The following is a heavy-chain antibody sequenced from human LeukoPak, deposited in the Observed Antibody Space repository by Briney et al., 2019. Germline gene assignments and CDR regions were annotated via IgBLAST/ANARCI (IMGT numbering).Heavy chain of an antibody. J-gene: IGHJ4*02. D-gene: IGHD2-8*01. CDR2: ISGSGGST. V-gene: IGHV3-23*01. CDR3: AKILMVYPSDY. Sequence: GGSLRLLCAPSGFTFSSYPMSWVRHAPGKGLEWVASISGSGGSTYYADSVKGRFTISRDNSKNTLYLQMNSLRAEDTAVYYCAKILMVYPSDYWGQGTLVTVSS. CDR1: GFTFSSYP.